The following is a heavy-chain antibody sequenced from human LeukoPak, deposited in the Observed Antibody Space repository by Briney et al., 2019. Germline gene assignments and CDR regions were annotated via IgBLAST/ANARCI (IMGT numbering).Heavy chain of an antibody. CDR3: AREYSSSWYEYAFDI. CDR1: GFTLSSYE. V-gene: IGHV3-48*03. D-gene: IGHD6-13*01. J-gene: IGHJ3*02. CDR2: ISTSGSTI. Sequence: GGSLRLSCAASGFTLSSYEMNWVRQAPGKGLEWVSYISTSGSTIYYADSVKGRFTISRDNAKNSLYQQMNSLRAEDTAAYYCAREYSSSWYEYAFDIWGQGTMVTVSS.